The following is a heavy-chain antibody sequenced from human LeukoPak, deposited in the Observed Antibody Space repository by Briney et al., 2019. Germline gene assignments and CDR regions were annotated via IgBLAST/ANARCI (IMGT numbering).Heavy chain of an antibody. CDR2: ISGSGGST. CDR3: ARTILRNFDWPYFGYFDF. J-gene: IGHJ4*02. CDR1: GFTFSSYA. D-gene: IGHD3-9*01. V-gene: IGHV3-23*01. Sequence: GGSLRLSCAASGFTFSSYAMSWVRRAPGKGLEWVSAISGSGGSTYYADSVKGRFTISRDNAKNSLYLQMNSLRAEDTAVYYCARTILRNFDWPYFGYFDFWGQGTLVTVSS.